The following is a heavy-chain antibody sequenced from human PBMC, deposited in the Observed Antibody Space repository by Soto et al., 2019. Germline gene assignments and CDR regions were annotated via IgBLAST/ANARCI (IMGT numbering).Heavy chain of an antibody. CDR2: IKSKTDGGTT. J-gene: IGHJ4*02. CDR1: GFTFSNAW. Sequence: EVKLVESGGGLVKPGGSLRLSCAASGFTFSNAWMSWVRQAPGTGLEWVVRIKSKTDGGTTDYAAPVKGRFTISRDDSKNTLYLQINSLTTEATAVYYGTTTRSTVTARYWGQGTLVTFSS. D-gene: IGHD4-17*01. CDR3: TTTRSTVTARY. V-gene: IGHV3-15*01.